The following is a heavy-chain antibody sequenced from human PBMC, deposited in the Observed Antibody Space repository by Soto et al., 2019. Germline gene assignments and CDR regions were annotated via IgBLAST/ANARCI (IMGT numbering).Heavy chain of an antibody. J-gene: IGHJ3*02. CDR1: GGTFSSYA. Sequence: ASVKVSCKASGGTFSSYAISWVRQAPGQGLEWMGWISAYNGTTNYAQRFQGRVTMTTDIYTSTAHMELSSLSSDDTAVYYCAAELYSGGSCCSFDICGQGTMVTVSS. D-gene: IGHD2-15*01. V-gene: IGHV1-18*01. CDR2: ISAYNGTT. CDR3: AAELYSGGSCCSFDI.